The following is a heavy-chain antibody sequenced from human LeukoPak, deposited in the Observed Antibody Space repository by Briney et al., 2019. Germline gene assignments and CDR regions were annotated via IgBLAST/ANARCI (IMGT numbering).Heavy chain of an antibody. CDR1: GFTVSSSY. CDR3: ATDSHYAFDF. V-gene: IGHV3-48*02. Sequence: PGGSLRLSCAASGFTVSSSYMSWVRQAPGKGLEWVSNVRPGDSARSYADSVRGRFTISRDDAKNSLYLQMNSLRDEDTAVYYCATDSHYAFDFWGLGTLVTVSS. J-gene: IGHJ4*02. D-gene: IGHD4-17*01. CDR2: VRPGDSAR.